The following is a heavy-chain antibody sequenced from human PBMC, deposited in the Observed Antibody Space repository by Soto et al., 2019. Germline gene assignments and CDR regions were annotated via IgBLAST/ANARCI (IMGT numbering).Heavy chain of an antibody. CDR1: GFTFTNYA. CDR2: ISRSGGIT. CDR3: AKQVWFGDSRVDNDY. Sequence: GGSLRLSCAASGFTFTNYAMSWVRQAPGKGLEWVSAISRSGGITYYADSVKGRFIIFRDNSKDTLYLQMDNLRAEDTAVYYCAKQVWFGDSRVDNDYWGQGTLVTVSS. D-gene: IGHD3-10*01. V-gene: IGHV3-23*01. J-gene: IGHJ4*02.